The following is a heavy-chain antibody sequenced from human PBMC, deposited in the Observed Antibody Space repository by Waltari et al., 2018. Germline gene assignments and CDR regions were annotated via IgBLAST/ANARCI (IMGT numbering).Heavy chain of an antibody. V-gene: IGHV4-38-2*01. CDR1: GYSISGGDF. CDR2: IYPGGDT. Sequence: QLHLQESGPGLLKPSETLSLTCAVSGYSISGGDFWGWIRQPPGKGLEWIGSIYPGGDTYSNPSLKSRVTISVDKSKNQYSLNLRSMTAADTAVYYCARRGRLSSYFFDYWGQGTLVTVSS. J-gene: IGHJ4*02. D-gene: IGHD2-15*01. CDR3: ARRGRLSSYFFDY.